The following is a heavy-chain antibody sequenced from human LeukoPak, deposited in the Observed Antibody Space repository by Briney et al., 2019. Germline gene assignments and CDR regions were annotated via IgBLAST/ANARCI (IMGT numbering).Heavy chain of an antibody. CDR3: ATFRAHNYDFWSGYLDY. CDR2: IIPIFGTA. CDR1: GGTFSSYA. D-gene: IGHD3-3*01. J-gene: IGHJ4*02. Sequence: SVKVSCKASGGTFSSYAMSWVRQAPGQGLEWMGEIIPIFGTANYAQKFQGRVTITADESTSTAYMELSSLRSEDTAVYYCATFRAHNYDFWSGYLDYWGQGTLVTVSS. V-gene: IGHV1-69*13.